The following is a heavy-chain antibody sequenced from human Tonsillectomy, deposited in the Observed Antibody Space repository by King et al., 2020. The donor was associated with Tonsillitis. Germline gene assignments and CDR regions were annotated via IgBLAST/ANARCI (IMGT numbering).Heavy chain of an antibody. J-gene: IGHJ4*02. Sequence: VQLVESGGGVVQPGRSLRLSCAASGFTFSNYAVHWVRQAPGKGLEWVAVISYDGNNKYYADSVKGRFTISRDNSKNTLYLQMNSLRAEDTAVYYCARDPYPIVVVVAATLDYWGQGTLVTVSS. CDR2: ISYDGNNK. CDR3: ARDPYPIVVVVAATLDY. CDR1: GFTFSNYA. D-gene: IGHD2-15*01. V-gene: IGHV3-30*04.